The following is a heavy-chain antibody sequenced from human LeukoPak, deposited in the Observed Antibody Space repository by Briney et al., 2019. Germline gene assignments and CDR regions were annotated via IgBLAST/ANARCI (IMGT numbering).Heavy chain of an antibody. D-gene: IGHD3-22*01. Sequence: GGSLRLSCAASGFTFSSYWMNWVRQAPGKGLEWVSYISSSSSTIYYADSVKGRFTISRDNAKNSLYLQMNSLRAEDTAVYYCARGGYYYDSSGYYLGAAFDIWGQGTMVTVSS. CDR3: ARGGYYYDSSGYYLGAAFDI. CDR1: GFTFSSYW. V-gene: IGHV3-48*04. CDR2: ISSSSSTI. J-gene: IGHJ3*02.